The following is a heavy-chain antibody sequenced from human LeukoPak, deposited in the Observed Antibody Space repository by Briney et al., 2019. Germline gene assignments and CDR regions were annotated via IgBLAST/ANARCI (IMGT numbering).Heavy chain of an antibody. CDR2: IYYSGST. D-gene: IGHD3-22*01. V-gene: IGHV4-31*03. CDR1: GGSISSGGYY. J-gene: IGHJ4*02. CDR3: ARWDYYDSSGYLDY. Sequence: SETLSLTCTVSGGSISSGGYYWSWIRQHPGKGLEWIGYIYYSGSTYYNPSLKSRVTISVDTSKNQFSLKLSSVTAADTAVYYCARWDYYDSSGYLDYWGQGTLVIVSS.